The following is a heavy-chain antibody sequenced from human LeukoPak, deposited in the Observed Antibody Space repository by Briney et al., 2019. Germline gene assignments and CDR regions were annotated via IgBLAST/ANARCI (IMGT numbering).Heavy chain of an antibody. CDR1: GGSITSYY. CDR2: IYNSGST. Sequence: SETLSLTCTVSGGSITSYYWSWIRQPPGKGLEWIGYIYNSGSTNYNPSLKSRVTISVDTSKNQFSLKLSSVTAADTAVYYCARTIAGGSYRYPYWFDPWGQGTLVTVSS. J-gene: IGHJ5*02. D-gene: IGHD3-16*02. V-gene: IGHV4-59*01. CDR3: ARTIAGGSYRYPYWFDP.